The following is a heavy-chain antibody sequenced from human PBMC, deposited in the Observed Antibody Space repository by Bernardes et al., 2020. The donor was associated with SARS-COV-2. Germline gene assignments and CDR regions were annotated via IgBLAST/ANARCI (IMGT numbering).Heavy chain of an antibody. CDR3: AKSFPHSSTWFDLNWFDS. Sequence: WGSLRLSCAASGFTFTDYAMSWVRQAPGKGLEWVSSIGYGVLNTHYAYSVKRRFTISRDNSKNTLYLQMNSLRAEDTAFYYCAKSFPHSSTWFDLNWFDSWGQGILVTASA. D-gene: IGHD6-13*01. CDR1: GFTFTDYA. V-gene: IGHV3-23*01. J-gene: IGHJ5*01. CDR2: IGYGVLNT.